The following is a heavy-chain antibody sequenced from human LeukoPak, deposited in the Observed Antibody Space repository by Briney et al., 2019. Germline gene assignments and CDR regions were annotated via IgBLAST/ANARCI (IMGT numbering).Heavy chain of an antibody. Sequence: PGGSLRLSCAASEFTFSDYYMTWIRQATGKGLEWISYISNSGDIIYNAGSVRGRFIISRDNAKNSLYLQMNSVRAEDAAVYYCARVGVGTMVRAVSYWYFDLWGRGTLVTVSS. J-gene: IGHJ2*01. D-gene: IGHD3-10*01. CDR2: ISNSGDII. CDR1: EFTFSDYY. V-gene: IGHV3-11*01. CDR3: ARVGVGTMVRAVSYWYFDL.